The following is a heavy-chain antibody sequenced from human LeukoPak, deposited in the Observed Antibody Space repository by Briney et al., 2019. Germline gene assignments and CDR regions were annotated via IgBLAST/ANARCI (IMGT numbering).Heavy chain of an antibody. V-gene: IGHV4-38-2*01. J-gene: IGHJ5*02. CDR3: ARAYSGYDSVFPRFDP. Sequence: SETLSLTCAVSGYSISSGDYWGWIRQPPGKGLEWIGSIYHSGSTYYNPSLKSRVTISVDTSKNQFSLKLSSVTAADTAVYYCARAYSGYDSVFPRFDPWGQGTLVTVSS. CDR2: IYHSGST. CDR1: GYSISSGDY. D-gene: IGHD5-12*01.